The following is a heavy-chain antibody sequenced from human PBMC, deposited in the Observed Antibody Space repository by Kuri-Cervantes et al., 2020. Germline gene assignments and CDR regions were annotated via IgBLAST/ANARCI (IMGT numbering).Heavy chain of an antibody. CDR2: IYSGGST. D-gene: IGHD5-12*01. CDR3: ARGRGWLRQLYFDY. CDR1: GFTVTSNY. Sequence: GGSLRLSCAASGFTVTSNYMSWVRQAPEKGLEWVSVIYSGGSTYYADSVKGRFTISRDNSKNTLYLQMNSLRAEDTAVYYCARGRGWLRQLYFDYWGQGTLVTVSS. V-gene: IGHV3-66*01. J-gene: IGHJ4*02.